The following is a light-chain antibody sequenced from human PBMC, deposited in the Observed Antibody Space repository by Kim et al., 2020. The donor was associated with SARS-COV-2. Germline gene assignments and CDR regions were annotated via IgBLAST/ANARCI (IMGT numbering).Light chain of an antibody. CDR1: SGHSSYA. CDR2: VNSDGSH. V-gene: IGLV4-69*01. Sequence: SVKLTCTLSSGHSSYAIAWLQQQPEKGPRYLMKVNSDGSHTGGDGIPDRFSGSSSGDERYLSISNLRSEDEADFSCQTWGTGFVVFGRGTKVTVL. CDR3: QTWGTGFVV. J-gene: IGLJ2*01.